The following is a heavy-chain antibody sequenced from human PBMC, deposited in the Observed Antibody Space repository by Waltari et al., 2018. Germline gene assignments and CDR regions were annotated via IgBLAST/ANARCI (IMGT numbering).Heavy chain of an antibody. V-gene: IGHV3-23*03. J-gene: IGHJ3*02. CDR2: IYSGGST. Sequence: EVQLLESGGGLVQPGGSLRLSCAASGFTFSSYAMSWVRQAPGKGLGWVSVIYSGGSTYYADSVKGRFTISRDNSKNTLYLQMNSLRAEDTAVYYCAKVGSYFAFDIWGQGTMVTVSS. D-gene: IGHD1-26*01. CDR1: GFTFSSYA. CDR3: AKVGSYFAFDI.